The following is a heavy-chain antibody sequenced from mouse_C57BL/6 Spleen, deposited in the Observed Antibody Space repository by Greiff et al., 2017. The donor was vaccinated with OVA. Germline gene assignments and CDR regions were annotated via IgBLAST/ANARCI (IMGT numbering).Heavy chain of an antibody. Sequence: VQLQQSGPELVKPGASVKISCKASGYTFTDYYMNWVKQSHGKSLEWIGDINPNNGGTSYNQKFKGKATLTVDKSSSTSYMELRSLTSEDSAVYYYARSLEYFDVWGTGTTVTVSS. CDR1: GYTFTDYY. V-gene: IGHV1-26*01. J-gene: IGHJ1*03. CDR3: ARSLEYFDV. CDR2: INPNNGGT.